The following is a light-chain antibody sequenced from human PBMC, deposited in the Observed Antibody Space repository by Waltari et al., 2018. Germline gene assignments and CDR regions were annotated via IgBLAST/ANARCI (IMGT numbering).Light chain of an antibody. V-gene: IGKV4-1*01. CDR2: WAS. J-gene: IGKJ2*01. CDR3: QQLNSFPYT. Sequence: DIVMTQSPDSLAVSLGERATVNCKSSQSVLYSPNNKNYLAWYQQKPGQPPKLLIYWASTRESGVPDRFSGSGSGTDFTLTISSLQPEDFATYYCQQLNSFPYTFGQGTKLDIK. CDR1: QSVLYSPNNKNY.